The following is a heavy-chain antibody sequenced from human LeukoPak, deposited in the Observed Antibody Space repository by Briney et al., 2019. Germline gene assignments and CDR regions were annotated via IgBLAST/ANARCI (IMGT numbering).Heavy chain of an antibody. V-gene: IGHV3-49*04. CDR2: IRSKAYGGTT. J-gene: IGHJ4*02. D-gene: IGHD3-22*01. Sequence: GGSLRLSCTGSGFTFGDYAMSWVRQAPGKGLEWVGFIRSKAYGGTTEYAASVKGRFTISRDDSKSIAYLQMNSLKTEDTAVYYCTRSTPYYYDSSGYYQNFVYWGQGTLVTVSS. CDR1: GFTFGDYA. CDR3: TRSTPYYYDSSGYYQNFVY.